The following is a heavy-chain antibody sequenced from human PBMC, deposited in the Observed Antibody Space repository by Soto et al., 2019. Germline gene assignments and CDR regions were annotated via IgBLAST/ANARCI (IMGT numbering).Heavy chain of an antibody. D-gene: IGHD6-13*01. Sequence: EVHLVESGGGLVQPGGSLRLSCAASGFTFSSYSLNWVRQAPGKGLEWVSYITSSGTTVYYAESVRGRFTISRDNAKISLYLQMNSLRDNDTAVYYCARGSSNWAYYFDFWGQGTLVTVSS. CDR2: ITSSGTTV. CDR1: GFTFSSYS. V-gene: IGHV3-48*02. J-gene: IGHJ4*02. CDR3: ARGSSNWAYYFDF.